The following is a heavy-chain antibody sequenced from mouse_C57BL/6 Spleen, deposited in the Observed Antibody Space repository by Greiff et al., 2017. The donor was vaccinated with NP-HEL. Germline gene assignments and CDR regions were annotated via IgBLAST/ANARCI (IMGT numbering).Heavy chain of an antibody. J-gene: IGHJ2*01. CDR1: GYTFTSYW. D-gene: IGHD1-1*01. CDR2: IHPSDSDT. Sequence: QVHVKQPGAELVKPGASVKVSCKASGYTFTSYWMHWVKQRPGQGLEWIGRIHPSDSDTNYNQKFKGKATLTVDKSSSTAYMQLSSLTSEDSAVYYCAIPGSSLYYFDYWGQGTTLTVSS. V-gene: IGHV1-74*01. CDR3: AIPGSSLYYFDY.